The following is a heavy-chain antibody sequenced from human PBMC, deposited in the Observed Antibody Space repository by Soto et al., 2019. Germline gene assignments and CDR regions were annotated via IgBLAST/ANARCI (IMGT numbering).Heavy chain of an antibody. V-gene: IGHV2-5*02. Sequence: QITLKESGPTLVKPTQTLTLTCTFSGFSLSTSGVGVGWIRQPPGKALEWLALIYWDDDKRYSPSLKSRFTITKDTYIIQVVLTMTNMEPLDTSSYYFAHSCSVCSCYFEIFDYWGQGSLVTVSS. CDR1: GFSLSTSGVG. CDR3: AHSCSVCSCYFEIFDY. CDR2: IYWDDDK. D-gene: IGHD2-15*01. J-gene: IGHJ4*02.